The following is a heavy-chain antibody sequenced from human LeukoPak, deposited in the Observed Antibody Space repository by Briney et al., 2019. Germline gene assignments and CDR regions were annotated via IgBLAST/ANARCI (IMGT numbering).Heavy chain of an antibody. CDR3: AKDRDTAMVVPTAGDY. D-gene: IGHD5-18*01. Sequence: PGGSLRLSCAASAFTFSTYGMHWVRQAPGKGLEWVAVISYDGSNKHYADSVKGRFTISRDNSKNTLYLQMNGLRAEDTAVYYCAKDRDTAMVVPTAGDYWGQGTLVTVSS. J-gene: IGHJ4*02. CDR2: ISYDGSNK. V-gene: IGHV3-30*18. CDR1: AFTFSTYG.